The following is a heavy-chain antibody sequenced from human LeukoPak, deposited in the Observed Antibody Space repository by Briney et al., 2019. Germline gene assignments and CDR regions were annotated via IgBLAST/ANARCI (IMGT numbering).Heavy chain of an antibody. CDR1: GFTFSDYS. D-gene: IGHD6-19*01. V-gene: IGHV3-21*01. CDR2: ISGSSNYI. CDR3: AREPSGWYVDY. Sequence: PGGSLRLSCAASGFTFSDYSMNWVRQAPGKGLEGVSYISGSSNYINYADSVKGRFTISRDNAKTSVYLQMNSLRDEDTAVYYCAREPSGWYVDYWGQGTLVTVSS. J-gene: IGHJ4*02.